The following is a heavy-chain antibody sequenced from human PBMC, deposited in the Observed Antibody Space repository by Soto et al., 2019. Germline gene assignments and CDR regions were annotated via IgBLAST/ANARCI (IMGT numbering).Heavy chain of an antibody. CDR3: ARDQGGEFLKGSGMDV. Sequence: PSGTLSLTCTVSGDSISRYYWSWIRLSPGKGLEWIGYIYYSGETNYNPSVKSRVTISVDRTKNQFSLKLSSVTAADTAVYYCARDQGGEFLKGSGMDVWGQGTTVTVSS. CDR2: IYYSGET. V-gene: IGHV4-59*01. CDR1: GDSISRYY. J-gene: IGHJ6*02. D-gene: IGHD3-10*01.